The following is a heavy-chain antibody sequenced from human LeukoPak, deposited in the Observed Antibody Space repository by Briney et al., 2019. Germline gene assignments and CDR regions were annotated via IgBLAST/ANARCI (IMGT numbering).Heavy chain of an antibody. V-gene: IGHV3-9*01. CDR3: VRGWGARLSAFYF. J-gene: IGHJ3*01. CDR1: GFTFDDYA. Sequence: GGSLRLSCAASGFTFDDYAMHWVPQAPGKGLECVSGISWNSGSIGYADSVKGRFPIPRDNDKNSLFLQMKSLRAQDTAINDCVRGWGARLSAFYFWGQGKMGIVSS. D-gene: IGHD3-16*01. CDR2: ISWNSGSI.